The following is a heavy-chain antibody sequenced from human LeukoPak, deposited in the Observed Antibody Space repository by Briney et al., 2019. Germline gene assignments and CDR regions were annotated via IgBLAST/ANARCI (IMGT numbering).Heavy chain of an antibody. V-gene: IGHV3-30-3*01. CDR1: GFTFSSYA. CDR2: ISYDGSNK. D-gene: IGHD3-22*01. CDR3: AGDYYDSSGPPP. J-gene: IGHJ5*02. Sequence: PGRSLRLSCAASGFTFSSYAMHWVRQAPGKGLEWVAVISYDGSNKYYADSVKGRFTISRDNSKNTLYLQMNSLRAEDTAVYYCAGDYYDSSGPPPWGQGTLVTVSS.